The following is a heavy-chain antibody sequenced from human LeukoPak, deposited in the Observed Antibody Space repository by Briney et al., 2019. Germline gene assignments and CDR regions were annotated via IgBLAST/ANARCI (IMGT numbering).Heavy chain of an antibody. V-gene: IGHV4-39*01. CDR3: ARHKWTIPATTYYMDV. CDR1: GGSISSSSYY. J-gene: IGHJ6*03. Sequence: SETLSLTCTVSGGSISSSSYYWGWVRQPPGKGVGWVGIIYYSASTYYTPSLKSLLTISVDTSKTQFSLKLSSVTAADTAVYYCARHKWTIPATTYYMDVWGKGTTVTVSS. D-gene: IGHD3-3*01. CDR2: IYYSAST.